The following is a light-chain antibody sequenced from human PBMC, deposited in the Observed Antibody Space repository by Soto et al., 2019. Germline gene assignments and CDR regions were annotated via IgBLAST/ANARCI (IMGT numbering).Light chain of an antibody. CDR1: QSVSSTY. J-gene: IGKJ1*01. CDR3: QQYGSPWT. CDR2: GAS. Sequence: ETVLTQSPGTLSLSPGERATLSCRASQSVSSTYLGWYQQKPGQAPRLLIYGASSRATGVPDRFSGSASGTDFTLTISRLEPEDFAVYYCQQYGSPWTFGQGTKVEIK. V-gene: IGKV3-20*01.